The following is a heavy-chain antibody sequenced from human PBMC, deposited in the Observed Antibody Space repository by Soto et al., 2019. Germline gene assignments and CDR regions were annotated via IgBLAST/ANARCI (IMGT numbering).Heavy chain of an antibody. CDR1: GGSISSGGYY. Sequence: QVQLQESGPGLVKTSQTLSLTCTVSGGSISSGGYYWSWIRQHPGKGLEWVGYIYYSGNTYYNPSLKSLVTLSVDTSKNQFSLKLSSVTAADTAVYYCARAGQWLVGWGASWFDPWGQGTLVTVSS. D-gene: IGHD6-19*01. CDR2: IYYSGNT. J-gene: IGHJ5*02. CDR3: ARAGQWLVGWGASWFDP. V-gene: IGHV4-31*01.